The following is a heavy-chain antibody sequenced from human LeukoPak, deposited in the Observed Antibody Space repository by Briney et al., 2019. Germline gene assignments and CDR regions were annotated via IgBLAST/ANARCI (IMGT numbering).Heavy chain of an antibody. Sequence: GASLKISCKGSGFSSTSYWIGWVRQMPGKGLEYMGIIYPADSDTRYSPSFQGQVTISADKSISTAYLQWSSLKASDTAMYYCARPGQLGEYTPYYFDFWGQGTLVTVSS. V-gene: IGHV5-51*01. J-gene: IGHJ4*02. D-gene: IGHD3-16*01. CDR1: GFSSTSYW. CDR3: ARPGQLGEYTPYYFDF. CDR2: IYPADSDT.